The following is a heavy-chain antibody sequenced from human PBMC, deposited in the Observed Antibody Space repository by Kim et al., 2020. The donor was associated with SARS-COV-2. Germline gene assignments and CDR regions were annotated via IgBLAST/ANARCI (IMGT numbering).Heavy chain of an antibody. D-gene: IGHD2-2*01. J-gene: IGHJ5*02. CDR3: ARVRDIVVVPAAIDGEGGMVQGAVPNWFDP. CDR2: IYYSGST. V-gene: IGHV4-59*13. Sequence: SETLSLTCTVSGGSISSYYWSWIRQPPGKGLEWIGYIYYSGSTNYNPSLKSRVTISVDTSKNQFSLKLSSVTAADTAVYYCARVRDIVVVPAAIDGEGGMVQGAVPNWFDPWGQGTLVTVSS. CDR1: GGSISSYY.